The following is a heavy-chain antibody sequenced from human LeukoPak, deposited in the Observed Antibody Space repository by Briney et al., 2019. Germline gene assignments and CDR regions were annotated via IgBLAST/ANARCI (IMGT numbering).Heavy chain of an antibody. CDR2: INHGGST. CDR3: ARDMSAPWELLLGAFDI. V-gene: IGHV4-34*01. J-gene: IGHJ3*02. Sequence: SETLSLTCAIYGGSFSGYYWSWTRQPPGKGLEWIGEINHGGSTNYNPSLKSRVTISVDTSKNQFSLKLSSVTAADTAAYYCARDMSAPWELLLGAFDIWGQGTMVTVSS. D-gene: IGHD1-26*01. CDR1: GGSFSGYY.